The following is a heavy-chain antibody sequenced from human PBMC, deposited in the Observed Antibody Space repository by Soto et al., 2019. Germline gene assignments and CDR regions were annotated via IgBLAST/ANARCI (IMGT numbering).Heavy chain of an antibody. CDR3: AKSLGTSTYWYFDL. CDR2: IRGNGGNT. CDR1: GLTFRYYG. D-gene: IGHD2-2*01. Sequence: EVQLLESGGGLIQPGGSLRLSCAASGLTFRYYGMNWVRQAPGTGLEWVSSIRGNGGNTHYAYSVEGRLTISRDNSKKTLYLQLNSLRAEDTAIYYCAKSLGTSTYWYFDLLGRGTLVTV. J-gene: IGHJ2*01. V-gene: IGHV3-23*01.